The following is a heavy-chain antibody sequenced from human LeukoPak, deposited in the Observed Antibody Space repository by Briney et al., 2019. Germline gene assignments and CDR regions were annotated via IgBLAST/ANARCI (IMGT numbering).Heavy chain of an antibody. CDR1: GGSISSGGYS. Sequence: SETLSLTCAVSGGSISSGGYSWSRIRQPPGKGLEWIGYIYHSGSTYYNPSLKSRVTVSVDTSKNQFSLKLNSVTAADTAIYYCARQSTIAAAKIDPWGQGSLVTVSS. CDR2: IYHSGST. D-gene: IGHD6-25*01. J-gene: IGHJ5*02. CDR3: ARQSTIAAAKIDP. V-gene: IGHV4-30-2*03.